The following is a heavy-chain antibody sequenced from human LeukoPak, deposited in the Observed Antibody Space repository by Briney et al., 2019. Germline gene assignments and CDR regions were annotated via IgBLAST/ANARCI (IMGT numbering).Heavy chain of an antibody. CDR2: IYGSGST. J-gene: IGHJ3*02. D-gene: IGHD3-22*01. V-gene: IGHV4-59*01. Sequence: PSETLSLTCTVSGGSISIYYWSWIRQPPGKGLEWIGYIYGSGSTNYNPSLKSRVTISVDTSKNQFSLKLSSVTAADTAVYYCASLTTAEAFDIWGQGTMVTVSS. CDR1: GGSISIYY. CDR3: ASLTTAEAFDI.